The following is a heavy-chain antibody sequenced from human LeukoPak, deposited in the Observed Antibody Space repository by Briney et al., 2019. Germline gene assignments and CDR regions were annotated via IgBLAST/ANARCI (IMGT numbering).Heavy chain of an antibody. CDR1: GFTFSSYA. Sequence: GGSLRLSCAASGFTFSSYAMDWVRQAPGKGLEWVSGIIGSDATTYYADSVKGRFTISRDNSKNTLYLQMNSLRAEDTAVYYCAKGTTGSYSSAQDTWGQGTLVTVSS. V-gene: IGHV3-23*01. J-gene: IGHJ5*02. CDR3: AKGTTGSYSSAQDT. CDR2: IIGSDATT. D-gene: IGHD1-26*01.